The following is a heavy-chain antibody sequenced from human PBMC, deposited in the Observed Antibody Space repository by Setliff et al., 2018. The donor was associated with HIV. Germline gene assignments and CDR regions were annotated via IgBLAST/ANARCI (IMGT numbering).Heavy chain of an antibody. Sequence: GGSLRLSCAASGFTLSNSAMTWVRQKPGRGLEWVSLIQSGGIIYYADSVKGRFTISRDNSNNILSLQMSSLRAEDTALYYCAKLDYYDYSGSWARKVAIDFWGRGTMVTV. CDR2: IQSGGII. D-gene: IGHD3-22*01. J-gene: IGHJ3*01. CDR1: GFTLSNSA. V-gene: IGHV3-23*01. CDR3: AKLDYYDYSGSWARKVAIDF.